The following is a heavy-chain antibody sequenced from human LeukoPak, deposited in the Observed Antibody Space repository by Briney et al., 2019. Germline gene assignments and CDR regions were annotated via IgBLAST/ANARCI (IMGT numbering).Heavy chain of an antibody. CDR1: GFTFSSYS. J-gene: IGHJ4*02. D-gene: IGHD6-13*01. Sequence: GGSLRLSCAASGFTFSSYSMNWVRQAPGKGLEWVSSISSSSSYIYYADSVKGRFTISRDNAKNSLYPQMNSLRAEDTAVYYCARDPPPVTAALGGFDYWGQGTLVTVSS. CDR2: ISSSSSYI. CDR3: ARDPPPVTAALGGFDY. V-gene: IGHV3-21*01.